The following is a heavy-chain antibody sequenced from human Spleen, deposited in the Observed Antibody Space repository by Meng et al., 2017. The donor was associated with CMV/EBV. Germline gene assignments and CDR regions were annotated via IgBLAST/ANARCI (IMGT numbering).Heavy chain of an antibody. CDR1: HYSSTTYG. D-gene: IGHD3-16*01. J-gene: IGHJ5*02. V-gene: IGHV1-18*01. CDR2: ISTHNGKT. Sequence: KVSCEASHYSSTTYGISWGRQAPGQGLEWLGWISTHNGKTNYAEKLQGRVTLTTDTSTSTTYMELRSLRSDDTAVYYCAGGVGWFDPWGQGTLVTVSS. CDR3: AGGVGWFDP.